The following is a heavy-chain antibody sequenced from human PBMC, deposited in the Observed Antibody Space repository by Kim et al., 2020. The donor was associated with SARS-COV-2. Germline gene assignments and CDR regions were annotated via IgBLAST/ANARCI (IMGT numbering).Heavy chain of an antibody. Sequence: VKGRFTTSRDKAKNSLYLQMNSLRDEDTAVYYCARSSYGSGSYYPYSFDYWGQGTLVTVSS. CDR3: ARSSYGSGSYYPYSFDY. V-gene: IGHV3-48*02. D-gene: IGHD3-10*01. J-gene: IGHJ4*02.